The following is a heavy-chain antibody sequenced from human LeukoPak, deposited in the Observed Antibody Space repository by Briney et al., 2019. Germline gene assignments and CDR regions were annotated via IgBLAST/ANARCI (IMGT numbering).Heavy chain of an antibody. CDR2: INPNITTT. CDR3: ARGGTSCIGSDCYLNWLDS. V-gene: IGHV1-2*02. CDR1: GYTFSGHY. D-gene: IGHD2-21*02. Sequence: ASVKVSCKASGYTFSGHYIHWVRQAPGQGLEWMGWINPNITTTNFAQKFQGRVTMTRDTSISTAYMDLTWLTSDDTAVYYCARGGTSCIGSDCYLNWLDSWGQGTLVTVSS. J-gene: IGHJ5*01.